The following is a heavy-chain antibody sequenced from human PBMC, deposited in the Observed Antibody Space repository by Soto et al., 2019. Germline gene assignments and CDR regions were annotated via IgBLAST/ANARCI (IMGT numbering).Heavy chain of an antibody. Sequence: ASVKVSCKASGYTFTSYYMHWVRQAPGQGLEWMGIINPRGGSTSYAQKFQGRVTMTRDTSTSTVYMELSSLRSEDTAVYYCARNSKWGDYYYYYMDVWGKGTTVTVSS. J-gene: IGHJ6*03. CDR2: INPRGGST. V-gene: IGHV1-46*03. CDR1: GYTFTSYY. CDR3: ARNSKWGDYYYYYMDV. D-gene: IGHD4-4*01.